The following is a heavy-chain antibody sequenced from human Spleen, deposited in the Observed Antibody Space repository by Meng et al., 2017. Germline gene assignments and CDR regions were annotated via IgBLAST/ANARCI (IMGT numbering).Heavy chain of an antibody. V-gene: IGHV3-53*04. J-gene: IGHJ4*02. CDR1: GLIVSSNY. CDR3: AKGTRPSCSGGSCYPFDY. D-gene: IGHD2-15*01. CDR2: T. Sequence: GESLKISCGASGLIVSSNYMSWVRQAPGKGLECTYNADSVKGRFTISRHSSKNTLYLQMDSLRPEDTAVYYCAKGTRPSCSGGSCYPFDYWGQGTLVTVSS.